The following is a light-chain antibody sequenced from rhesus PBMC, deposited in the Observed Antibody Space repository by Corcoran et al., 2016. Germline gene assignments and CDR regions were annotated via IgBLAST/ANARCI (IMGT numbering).Light chain of an antibody. CDR1: QDIRSN. V-gene: IGKV1-25*02. J-gene: IGKJ3*01. Sequence: DIQMTQSPSSLSASVGDTVTITCRASQDIRSNLAWYQQKPGKVPELLIYAASTLQSGVPSRFSGSGSGTDFTLTISSLQPEDFATYYCQQYSSRPFTFGPGTKLDIK. CDR2: AAS. CDR3: QQYSSRPFT.